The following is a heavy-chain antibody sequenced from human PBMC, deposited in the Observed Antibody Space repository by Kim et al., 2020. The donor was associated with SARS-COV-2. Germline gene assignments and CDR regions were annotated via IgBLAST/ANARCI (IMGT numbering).Heavy chain of an antibody. CDR1: GFSFSGYG. CDR3: AFRNRGVVWAPFDP. V-gene: IGHV3-30*03. CDR2: ISSEGGNK. D-gene: IGHD3-10*01. J-gene: IGHJ5*02. Sequence: GGSLRLSCAVSGFSFSGYGMHWVRLAPGKGLEWVAVISSEGGNKYYEDSVKGRFTITRDNSKKRLYLQMKILSVEDTAAYYCAFRNRGVVWAPFDPSGQG.